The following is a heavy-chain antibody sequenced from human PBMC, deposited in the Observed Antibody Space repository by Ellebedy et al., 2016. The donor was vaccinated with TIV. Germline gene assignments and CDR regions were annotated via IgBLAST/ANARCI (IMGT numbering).Heavy chain of an antibody. D-gene: IGHD3/OR15-3a*01. V-gene: IGHV4-61*08. J-gene: IGHJ4*02. CDR1: GGSITSGDYY. Sequence: SETLSLXXIVSGGSITSGDYYWTWIRQPPGKRLEWIGYISNNGNIYYNPSLKSRVTISMDTSKNQFFLNLASVTAADTAMYYCVRDRDYFFDHWGQGALVTVSS. CDR3: VRDRDYFFDH. CDR2: ISNNGNI.